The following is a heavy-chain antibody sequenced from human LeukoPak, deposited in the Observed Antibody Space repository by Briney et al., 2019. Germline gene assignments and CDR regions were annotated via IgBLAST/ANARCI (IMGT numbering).Heavy chain of an antibody. CDR2: IKQDGSET. D-gene: IGHD1-26*01. Sequence: GGSLRLSCVASGFTFSAYGMSWVRQAPGKGLEYMASIKQDGSETYYVDSVKGRFTISRDNAKDSLDLQMNNLRAEDTAVYYCAALIIGRPFDYWGQGTLVIVSS. V-gene: IGHV3-7*03. CDR3: AALIIGRPFDY. J-gene: IGHJ4*01. CDR1: GFTFSAYG.